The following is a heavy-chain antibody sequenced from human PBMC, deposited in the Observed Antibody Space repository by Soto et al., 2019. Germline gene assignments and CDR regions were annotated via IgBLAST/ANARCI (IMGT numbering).Heavy chain of an antibody. J-gene: IGHJ5*02. V-gene: IGHV3-73*01. CDR3: TRDLFSYDYSGILWFDP. CDR2: IRSKGHNYAT. D-gene: IGHD3-16*01. Sequence: PXGSLRLSCAASGFAFSGSAMYWVRQASGKGPEWVGRIRSKGHNYATEYAASVKGRFTISRDDSKNTAYLQMNSLQTEDTAVYYCTRDLFSYDYSGILWFDPWGQGTLVTVSS. CDR1: GFAFSGSA.